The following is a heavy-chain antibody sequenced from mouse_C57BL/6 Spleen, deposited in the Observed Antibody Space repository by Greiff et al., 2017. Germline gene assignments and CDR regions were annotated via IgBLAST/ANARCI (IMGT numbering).Heavy chain of an antibody. D-gene: IGHD2-12*01. Sequence: EVKVVESGPELVKPGASVKIPCKASGYTFTDYNMDWVKQSHGKSLEWIGDINPNNGGTIYNQKFKGKATLTVDKSSSTAYMELRSLTSEDTAVYYCARSDYSEYFDVWGTGTTVTVSS. V-gene: IGHV1-18*01. CDR3: ARSDYSEYFDV. CDR2: INPNNGGT. CDR1: GYTFTDYN. J-gene: IGHJ1*03.